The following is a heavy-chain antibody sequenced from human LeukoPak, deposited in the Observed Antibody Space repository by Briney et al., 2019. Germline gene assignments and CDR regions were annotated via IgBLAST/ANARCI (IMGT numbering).Heavy chain of an antibody. D-gene: IGHD5-24*01. J-gene: IGHJ4*02. V-gene: IGHV1-69*05. CDR1: AGTFSSYA. CDR2: IIPIFGTA. Sequence: GASVKVSCKASAGTFSSYAISWVRQAPGQGLERMGRIIPIFGTANYAQKFQGRVTITTDESTSTAYMELSSLRSEDTAVYYCARDSIRDGTNSGFDYWGQGTLVTVSS. CDR3: ARDSIRDGTNSGFDY.